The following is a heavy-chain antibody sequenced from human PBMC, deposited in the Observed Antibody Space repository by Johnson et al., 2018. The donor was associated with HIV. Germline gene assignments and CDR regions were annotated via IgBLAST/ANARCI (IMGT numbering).Heavy chain of an antibody. CDR2: ISWNSGSI. CDR1: GFTFDDYA. V-gene: IGHV3-9*01. CDR3: ARSEEWRGEGVYQI. J-gene: IGHJ3*02. Sequence: VQLVESGGGLVQPGRSLRLSCAASGFTFDDYAMHWVRQAPGKGLEWVSGISWNSGSIGYADSVKGRFTISRDNAKNSLYLQMNSLRAEDTALYYCARSEEWRGEGVYQIWGQGTMVTVSS. D-gene: IGHD6-13*01.